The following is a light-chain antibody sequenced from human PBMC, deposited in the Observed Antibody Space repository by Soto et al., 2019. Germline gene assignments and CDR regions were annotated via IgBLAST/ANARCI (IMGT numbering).Light chain of an antibody. Sequence: EIVMTQSPATLSVSLGERATLSCRASQSVSSNLAWYQQKPGQAPRLLIYGASTRATGIPARFSGSGSGTDFTLTISSLQSADVAVYYCQQYNNLPFTFGPGTKVDLK. CDR2: GAS. J-gene: IGKJ3*01. V-gene: IGKV3-15*01. CDR1: QSVSSN. CDR3: QQYNNLPFT.